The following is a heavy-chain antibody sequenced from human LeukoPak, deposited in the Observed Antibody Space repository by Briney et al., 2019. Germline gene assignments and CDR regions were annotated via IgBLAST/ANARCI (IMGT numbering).Heavy chain of an antibody. D-gene: IGHD3-16*01. J-gene: IGHJ6*03. CDR2: ISGSGGST. Sequence: GGSLRLSCAASGFTFSSYAMSWVRQAPGKGLEWVSAISGSGGSTYYADSVKGRFTISRDNAKNSLYLQMNSLRAEDTAVYYCARDLGPGQYYYYYIDVWGKGTTVTVSS. CDR1: GFTFSSYA. V-gene: IGHV3-23*01. CDR3: ARDLGPGQYYYYYIDV.